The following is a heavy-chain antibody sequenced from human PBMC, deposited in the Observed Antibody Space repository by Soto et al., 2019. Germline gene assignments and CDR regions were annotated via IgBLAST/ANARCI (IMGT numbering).Heavy chain of an antibody. D-gene: IGHD3-10*01. V-gene: IGHV3-30-3*01. CDR1: GFIFRKYP. J-gene: IGHJ5*02. CDR3: ARARLVVKHGVIESAWFDP. Sequence: GGSLRLSCAAAGFIFRKYPMHWVRQAPGKGLEWVAVISFDGTKEHYAESVKGRFTISRDNSNNTLFLQMNSLRTEDTALYYCARARLVVKHGVIESAWFDPWGQGTLVTVSS. CDR2: ISFDGTKE.